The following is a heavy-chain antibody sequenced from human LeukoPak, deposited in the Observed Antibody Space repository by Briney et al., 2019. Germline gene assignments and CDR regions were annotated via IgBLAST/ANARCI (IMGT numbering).Heavy chain of an antibody. J-gene: IGHJ4*02. Sequence: GGSLRLSCAASGFTFSSYAMSWVRQAPGKGLEWVSAISGSGGSTYYADSVKGRFTISRDNAKNSLYLQMNSLRAEDTAVYYCARDFYDTSGYYYDYWGQGTLVTVSS. CDR2: ISGSGGST. D-gene: IGHD3-22*01. V-gene: IGHV3-23*01. CDR1: GFTFSSYA. CDR3: ARDFYDTSGYYYDY.